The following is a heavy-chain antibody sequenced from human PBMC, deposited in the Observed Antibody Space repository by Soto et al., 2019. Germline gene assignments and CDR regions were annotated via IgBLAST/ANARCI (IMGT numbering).Heavy chain of an antibody. J-gene: IGHJ4*02. CDR1: GFTFSSYD. V-gene: IGHV3-30*18. Sequence: GGSLRLSCAASGFTFSSYDMHWVRQAPGKGLEWVAVISYDGSNKYYADSVKGRFTISRDNSKNTLYLQMNSLRAEDTAVYYCAKEYSGYDHFDYWGQGTLVTVSS. CDR3: AKEYSGYDHFDY. CDR2: ISYDGSNK. D-gene: IGHD5-12*01.